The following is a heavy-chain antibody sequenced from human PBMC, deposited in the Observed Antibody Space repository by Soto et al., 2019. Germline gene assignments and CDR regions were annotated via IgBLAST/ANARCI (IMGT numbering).Heavy chain of an antibody. CDR3: ARDLTDNFSFDY. CDR1: GFIFSRHA. Sequence: QVQLVESGGGVVQPGTSLRLSCGASGFIFSRHAMDWVRQVPGKGPEWVAFISNNGRTTDYGDSVKGRFAISRDNSKNTLYLQMNNLRADDTAVYYCARDLTDNFSFDYWGQGTLVTVSS. J-gene: IGHJ4*02. CDR2: ISNNGRTT. V-gene: IGHV3-30*09. D-gene: IGHD7-27*01.